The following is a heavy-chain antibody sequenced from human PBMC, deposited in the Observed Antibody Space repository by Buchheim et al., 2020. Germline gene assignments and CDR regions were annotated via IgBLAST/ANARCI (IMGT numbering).Heavy chain of an antibody. CDR2: ISSSSATT. D-gene: IGHD6-13*01. CDR3: AASSTAATGTFHY. CDR1: GLTFSTYS. J-gene: IGHJ4*02. Sequence: EVQLVESGGGLVQPGGSLRLSCAASGLTFSTYSMNWVRQAPGKGLEWVSYISSSSATTYYADSVKGRFTISRDSAKNSLYLQMNSLRDEDTAVYYCAASSTAATGTFHYWGQGTL. V-gene: IGHV3-48*02.